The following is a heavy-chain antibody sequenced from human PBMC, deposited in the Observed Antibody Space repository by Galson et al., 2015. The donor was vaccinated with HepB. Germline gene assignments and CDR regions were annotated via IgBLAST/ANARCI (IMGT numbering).Heavy chain of an antibody. D-gene: IGHD5/OR15-5a*01. CDR1: GFTLSSYE. V-gene: IGHV3-48*03. CDR3: ARGGFGVYDFLSKYFDL. Sequence: SVRLSCEASGFTLSSYEMHWVRQAPGLGLEWVSYISSVGSRTDYADSVKGRFIISRDNAKNSVYLQMNSLRDEDTGVYSCARGGFGVYDFLSKYFDLWGHGTMVTVSS. CDR2: ISSVGSRT. J-gene: IGHJ2*01.